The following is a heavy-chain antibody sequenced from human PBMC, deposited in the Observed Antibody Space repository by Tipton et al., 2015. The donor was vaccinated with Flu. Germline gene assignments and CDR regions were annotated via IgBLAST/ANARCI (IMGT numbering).Heavy chain of an antibody. J-gene: IGHJ4*02. Sequence: TLSLTCSVFGASMRSYYWSWIRQPAGKGLEWIGRIYSSGSTNSNPALKSRVTMSIDTFENQLSLRLSSVTAADTAVYYCVREDYYGSSSYEANYYFYRWGQATLVTASS. CDR1: GASMRSYY. CDR3: VREDYYGSSSYEANYYFYR. V-gene: IGHV4-4*07. CDR2: IYSSGST. D-gene: IGHD3-10*01.